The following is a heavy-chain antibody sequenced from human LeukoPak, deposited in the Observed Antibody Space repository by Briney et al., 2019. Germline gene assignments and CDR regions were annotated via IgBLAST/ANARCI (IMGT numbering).Heavy chain of an antibody. CDR2: IYHSGST. D-gene: IGHD6-13*01. J-gene: IGHJ5*02. CDR3: ARIYSSSWFLNWFDP. V-gene: IGHV4-38-2*02. CDR1: GYSISTGYY. Sequence: PSETLSLTCTVSGYSISTGYYLDSIRQPPGKGLECIGTIYHSGSTYYNPSLKSRVTISVDTSKNQFSLKLNSVTAADTAVYYCARIYSSSWFLNWFDPWGQGTLVTVSS.